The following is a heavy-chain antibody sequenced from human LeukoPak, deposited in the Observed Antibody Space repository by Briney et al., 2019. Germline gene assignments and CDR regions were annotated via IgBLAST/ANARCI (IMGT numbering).Heavy chain of an antibody. CDR3: ARDPTYYDILTGFFDY. D-gene: IGHD3-9*01. J-gene: IGHJ4*02. V-gene: IGHV3-21*01. CDR2: ISSSSSYI. Sequence: GGSLRLSCAASGFTFSSYSMTWVRQAPGKGLEWVSSISSSSSYIYYADSVKGRFTISRDNAKNSLYLQMNSLRAEDTAVYYCARDPTYYDILTGFFDYWGQGTLVTVSS. CDR1: GFTFSSYS.